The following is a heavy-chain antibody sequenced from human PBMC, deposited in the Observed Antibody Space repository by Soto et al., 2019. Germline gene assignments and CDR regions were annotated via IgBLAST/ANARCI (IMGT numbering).Heavy chain of an antibody. J-gene: IGHJ4*02. CDR1: GFTFSSYG. D-gene: IGHD3-10*01. CDR2: ISYDGSNK. CDR3: AKDSSGGDY. V-gene: IGHV3-30*18. Sequence: GGSLRLSCAASGFTFSSYGMHWVRQAPGKGLEWVAVISYDGSNKYYADSVKGRFTISRDNSKNTLYLQMNSLRAEDTAVHYCAKDSSGGDYWGQGTLVTSPQ.